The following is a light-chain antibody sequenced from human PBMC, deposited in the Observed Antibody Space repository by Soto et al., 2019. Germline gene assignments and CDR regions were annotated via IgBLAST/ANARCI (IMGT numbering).Light chain of an antibody. J-gene: IGLJ3*02. CDR2: GNS. CDR3: QSYDSSLSGWV. CDR1: SSNIGAGYD. V-gene: IGLV1-40*01. Sequence: QSVLTQPPSGSGAPGQTVTISCTGSSSNIGAGYDVHWYQQLPGTAPKLLIYGNSNRPSGVPDRFSGSKSGTSASLAITGLQAEDEADYYCQSYDSSLSGWVFGGGTKLTVL.